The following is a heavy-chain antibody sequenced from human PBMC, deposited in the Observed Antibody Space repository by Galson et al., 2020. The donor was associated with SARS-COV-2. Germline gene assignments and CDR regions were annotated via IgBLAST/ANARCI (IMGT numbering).Heavy chain of an antibody. Sequence: SETLSLTCTVSGGSISSGDYYWSWIRQPPGKGLEWIGYIYYSGSTYYNPSLKSRVTISVDTSKNQFSLKLSSVTAADTAVYYCARVGTYYYDSSGYLDYWGQGTLVTVSS. V-gene: IGHV4-30-4*01. CDR3: ARVGTYYYDSSGYLDY. CDR2: IYYSGST. D-gene: IGHD3-22*01. CDR1: GGSISSGDYY. J-gene: IGHJ4*02.